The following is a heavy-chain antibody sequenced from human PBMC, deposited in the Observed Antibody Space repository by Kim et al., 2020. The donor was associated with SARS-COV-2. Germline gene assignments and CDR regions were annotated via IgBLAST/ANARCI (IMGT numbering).Heavy chain of an antibody. CDR3: AKGSEDYSSGWYDAFDI. CDR2: ISGSGGST. CDR1: GFTFSSYA. J-gene: IGHJ3*02. V-gene: IGHV3-23*01. D-gene: IGHD6-19*01. Sequence: GGSLRLSCAASGFTFSSYAMSWVRQAPGKGLEWVSAISGSGGSTYYADSVKGRFTISRDNSKNTLYLQMNSLRAEDTAVYYCAKGSEDYSSGWYDAFDIWGQGTMVTVSS.